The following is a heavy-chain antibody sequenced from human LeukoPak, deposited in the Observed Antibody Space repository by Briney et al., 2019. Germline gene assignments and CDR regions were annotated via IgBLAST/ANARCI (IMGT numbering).Heavy chain of an antibody. Sequence: GGSLRLSCAASVFTFSTYAMSWVRHAPGKGLECISLISKGGSDTFYEDSLKRRFTISRDNSKDTLYLQMTGMRAEDAAVYYCGKGRPVRTSGWYFFDYWGQGTLVPVSS. D-gene: IGHD6-19*01. CDR2: ISKGGSDT. CDR3: GKGRPVRTSGWYFFDY. CDR1: VFTFSTYA. V-gene: IGHV3-23*01. J-gene: IGHJ4*02.